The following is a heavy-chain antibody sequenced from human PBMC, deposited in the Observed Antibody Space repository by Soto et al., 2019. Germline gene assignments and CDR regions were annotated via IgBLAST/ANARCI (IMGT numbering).Heavy chain of an antibody. CDR2: VSPTGDTV. V-gene: IGHV3-9*01. CDR3: LTDAPNGSIDD. D-gene: IGHD3-10*01. J-gene: IGHJ4*02. Sequence: VQVVASGGGLVQPGRSLRLSCAVSGFRFEQYVMHWVRQAPGKGLECVSTVSPTGDTVAYADSVEGRFTVSRDHAKNSLYLQLNSLKGDDPALYYCLTDAPNGSIDDWGQGTLVTVSS. CDR1: GFRFEQYV.